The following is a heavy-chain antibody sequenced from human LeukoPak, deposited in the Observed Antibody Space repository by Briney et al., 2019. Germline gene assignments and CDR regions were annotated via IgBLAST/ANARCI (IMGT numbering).Heavy chain of an antibody. J-gene: IGHJ4*02. Sequence: GGSLRFSCAASGFTFSSYAMTWFRQAPGKGLEWVSSFSGGDGSPYHADSVKGRFTISRDNSKSTLYLQMNSLRAEDTAIYYCAKNGWLRSSGLWGDYWGQGALVTVSS. V-gene: IGHV3-23*01. D-gene: IGHD5-12*01. CDR2: FSGGDGSP. CDR3: AKNGWLRSSGLWGDY. CDR1: GFTFSSYA.